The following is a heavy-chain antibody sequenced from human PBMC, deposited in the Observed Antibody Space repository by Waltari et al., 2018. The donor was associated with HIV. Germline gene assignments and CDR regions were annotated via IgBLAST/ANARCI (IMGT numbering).Heavy chain of an antibody. J-gene: IGHJ4*02. CDR1: GFTFSSFW. Sequence: EEQLVESGGGLVQPGGSLRLSCASSGFTFSSFWMHWVRQVPGKGLVLVSRINSDGSDTSTADSVKGRFTIFRDNARNTLYLQMHSLRAEDTALYYCVRGAPFDYWGQGALVAVSS. CDR3: VRGAPFDY. CDR2: INSDGSDT. V-gene: IGHV3-74*01.